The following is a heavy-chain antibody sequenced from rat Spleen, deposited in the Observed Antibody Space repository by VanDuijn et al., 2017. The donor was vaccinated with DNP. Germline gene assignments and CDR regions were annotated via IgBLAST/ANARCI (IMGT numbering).Heavy chain of an antibody. J-gene: IGHJ2*01. D-gene: IGHD5-1*01. CDR2: ISYDGSRN. Sequence: EVQLVASGGGLVQPGRSLKLSCAASGFTFSDNNMAWVRQAPKKGLEWVATISYDGSRNYYRDSVKGRFTISRDNAKSTLYLQMDSLRSEDTATYYCARLGAYYFDYWGQGVMVTVSS. CDR3: ARLGAYYFDY. CDR1: GFTFSDNN. V-gene: IGHV5-7*01.